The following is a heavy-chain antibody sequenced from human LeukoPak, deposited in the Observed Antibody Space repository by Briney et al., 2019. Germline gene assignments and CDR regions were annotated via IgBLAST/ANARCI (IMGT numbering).Heavy chain of an antibody. Sequence: SETLSLTCTVPGGSISCYYWSWIRQPPGKGLEWIGYIYYSGSTNYNPSLKSRVTISVDTSKNQFSLKLSSVTAADTAVYYCARALDGWYPFFDYWGQGTLVTVSS. CDR3: ARALDGWYPFFDY. CDR2: IYYSGST. CDR1: GGSISCYY. V-gene: IGHV4-59*01. J-gene: IGHJ4*02. D-gene: IGHD6-19*01.